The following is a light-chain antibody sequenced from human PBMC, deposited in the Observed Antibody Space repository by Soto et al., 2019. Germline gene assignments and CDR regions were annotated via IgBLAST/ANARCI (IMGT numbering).Light chain of an antibody. Sequence: QSVLTQPPSASGSPGQSVTVSCTGTSSDVGGYNYVSWYQHHPGKAPKLMIYEVSKRPTGVPDRFSGSKSGNTASLTVSGLQAEDDADYYCSAYAGNNKLVFGGGTTLTVL. CDR1: SSDVGGYNY. V-gene: IGLV2-8*01. CDR3: SAYAGNNKLV. CDR2: EVS. J-gene: IGLJ2*01.